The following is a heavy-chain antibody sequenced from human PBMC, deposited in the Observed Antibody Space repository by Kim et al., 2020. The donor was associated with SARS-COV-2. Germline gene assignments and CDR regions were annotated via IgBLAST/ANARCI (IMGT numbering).Heavy chain of an antibody. CDR3: ARDTATSIQYYYYGMDV. V-gene: IGHV1-18*04. J-gene: IGHJ6*02. CDR1: GYTFTSYG. D-gene: IGHD5-18*01. Sequence: ASVKVSCKASGYTFTSYGISWVRQAPGQGLEWMGWISAYNGNTNYAQKLQGRVTMTTDTSTSTAYMELRSLRSDDTAVYYCARDTATSIQYYYYGMDVWGQGTTVTVSS. CDR2: ISAYNGNT.